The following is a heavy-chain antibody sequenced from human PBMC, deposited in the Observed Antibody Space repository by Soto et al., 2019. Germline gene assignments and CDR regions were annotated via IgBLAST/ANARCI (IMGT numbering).Heavy chain of an antibody. D-gene: IGHD1-1*01. CDR2: ISSDGRTT. J-gene: IGHJ6*02. V-gene: IGHV3-64D*06. CDR3: VRGTPTPGLDI. Sequence: GGSLRLSCSASRFTFSSYPMHWVRQAPGKGLEYVSAISSDGRTTYYADSVRGRFTISRDNSKNTLYLQMSSLRAEDTATYYCVRGTPTPGLDIWGRGTTVTVSS. CDR1: RFTFSSYP.